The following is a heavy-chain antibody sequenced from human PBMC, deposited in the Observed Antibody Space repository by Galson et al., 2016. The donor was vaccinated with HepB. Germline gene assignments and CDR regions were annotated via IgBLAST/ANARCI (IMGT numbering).Heavy chain of an antibody. V-gene: IGHV5-51*01. J-gene: IGHJ4*02. CDR3: ARPGGGAGVY. CDR1: GYSFSNYW. CDR2: IYPGDFDI. Sequence: QSGAEVKKPGESLTISCKGTGYSFSNYWIGWVRQMPGKGLEWMGIIYPGDFDIRYSPSFQGQVTISVDRSITTAYLKWRSLKASDTAIYYCARPGGGAGVYWGQGTLVTVSS. D-gene: IGHD3-10*01.